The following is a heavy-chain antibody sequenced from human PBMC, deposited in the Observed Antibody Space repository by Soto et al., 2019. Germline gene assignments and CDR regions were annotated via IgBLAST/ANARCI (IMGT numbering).Heavy chain of an antibody. D-gene: IGHD3-3*01. J-gene: IGHJ3*02. Sequence: QVQLVQSGAEVKKPGSSVKVSCKASGGTFSSYTISWVRQAPGQGLEWMGRIIPILGKANYAQKFQGRGAITADKSTSTAYMELSSLRSDDTAVYYCASGGGSPCDFWRGYCAFDIWGQGTMVTVTS. V-gene: IGHV1-69*02. CDR3: ASGGGSPCDFWRGYCAFDI. CDR2: IIPILGKA. CDR1: GGTFSSYT.